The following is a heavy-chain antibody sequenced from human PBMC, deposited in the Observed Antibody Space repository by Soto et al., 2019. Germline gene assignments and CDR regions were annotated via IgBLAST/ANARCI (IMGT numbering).Heavy chain of an antibody. V-gene: IGHV4-30-4*01. CDR1: GCSFSGGDFT. CDR2: IYGSAT. J-gene: IGHJ5*02. CDR3: AAGSCSSSGCYRFDP. Sequence: PSETLSLTCTVSGCSFSGGDFTWSWIRQPPGKCLEWVGYIYGSATNHTQSLKSGVITSVDTSKNQFSLQLSSVTAADTAVYYCAAGSCSSSGCYRFDPWGQGTLVTVYS. D-gene: IGHD2-2*01.